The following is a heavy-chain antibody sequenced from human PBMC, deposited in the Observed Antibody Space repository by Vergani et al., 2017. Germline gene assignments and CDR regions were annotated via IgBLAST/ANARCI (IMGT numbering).Heavy chain of an antibody. J-gene: IGHJ4*02. D-gene: IGHD1-1*01. CDR3: ARHTTYTDS. CDR2: IYPAASDT. Sequence: EVELVQSGPEMRKPGESLKISCKGSEYSFGNYWIGWVRQMPGKGLEWMGIIYPAASDTRYSPSFQGQVTISADKSIRTAFLQWDSLKASDTALYYCARHTTYTDSWGQGTLVTVSS. CDR1: EYSFGNYW. V-gene: IGHV5-51*01.